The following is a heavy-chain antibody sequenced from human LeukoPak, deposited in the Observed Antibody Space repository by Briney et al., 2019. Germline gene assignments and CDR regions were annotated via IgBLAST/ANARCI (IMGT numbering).Heavy chain of an antibody. CDR3: ARSKWDTSGWYYFDY. CDR2: IKQDGSEK. Sequence: GGSLRLSCAASGFTFSSYWMSWVRQAPGKGLEWVANIKQDGSEKYYVDSVKGRFTISRDNAKNSLYLQMNSLRAEDTAVYYCARSKWDTSGWYYFDYWGQGTLVTVSS. V-gene: IGHV3-7*01. J-gene: IGHJ4*02. D-gene: IGHD6-19*01. CDR1: GFTFSSYW.